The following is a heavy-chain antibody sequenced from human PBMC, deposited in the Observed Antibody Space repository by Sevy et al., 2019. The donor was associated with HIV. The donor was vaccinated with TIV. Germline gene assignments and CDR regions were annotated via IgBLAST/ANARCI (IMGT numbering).Heavy chain of an antibody. J-gene: IGHJ4*02. V-gene: IGHV3-72*01. CDR3: ATHAGIAAAGRVFDY. CDR1: GFTFSKYS. D-gene: IGHD6-13*01. Sequence: GGSLRLSCAASGFTFSKYSMSWVRQPPGKGLEWVGRTRNKADGYTTEYAASVKGRFTISRDDSKNSLYVQMNSLKTEDTAVYYCATHAGIAAAGRVFDYWGQGTLVTVSS. CDR2: TRNKADGYTT.